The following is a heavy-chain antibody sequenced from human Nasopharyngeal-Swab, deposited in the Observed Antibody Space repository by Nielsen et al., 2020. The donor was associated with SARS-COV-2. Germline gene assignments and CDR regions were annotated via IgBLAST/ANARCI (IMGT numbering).Heavy chain of an antibody. CDR3: AREWGILRGRLEYFDY. Sequence: SVKVSCKASGGTFSSYAISWVRQAPGQGLEWMGGIIPIFGTANYAQKFQGRVTITADESTSTAYMELSSLRSEDTAVYYCAREWGILRGRLEYFDYWGQGTLVTVSS. D-gene: IGHD2/OR15-2a*01. V-gene: IGHV1-69*13. J-gene: IGHJ4*02. CDR1: GGTFSSYA. CDR2: IIPIFGTA.